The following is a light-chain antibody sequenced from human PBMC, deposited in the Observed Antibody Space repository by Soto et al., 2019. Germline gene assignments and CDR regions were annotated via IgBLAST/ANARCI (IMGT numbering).Light chain of an antibody. J-gene: IGKJ5*01. Sequence: DIQQTQSPSSLSASVGDRVTLTCRTSQNVAHFLYWYQQKPGKDPKLLIYATSSLHSGVPSRFSGSGFGTDFTLTISSLQTEDFATYYCQQNYSPPPITFGQGTRLEIK. CDR3: QQNYSPPPIT. V-gene: IGKV1-39*01. CDR1: QNVAHF. CDR2: ATS.